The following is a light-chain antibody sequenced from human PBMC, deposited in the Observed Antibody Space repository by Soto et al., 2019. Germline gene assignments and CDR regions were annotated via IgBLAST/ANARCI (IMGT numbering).Light chain of an antibody. J-gene: IGKJ5*01. V-gene: IGKV3-11*01. CDR3: QQRSNWIT. CDR2: DAS. CDR1: QSVSSF. Sequence: ESVLTQSPATLTLSPGERAALSFRARQSVSSFFAWYQQTPGQAPRLLIYDASIRATGIPARFSGSGSGTDFTLTISILEPEDFAVYYCQQRSNWITFGQGTRLEIK.